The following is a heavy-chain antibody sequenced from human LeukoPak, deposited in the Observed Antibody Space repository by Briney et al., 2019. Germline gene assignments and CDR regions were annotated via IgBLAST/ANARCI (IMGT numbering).Heavy chain of an antibody. V-gene: IGHV3-30*18. D-gene: IGHD6-13*01. CDR1: GFTFSSSG. CDR3: AKGAVSNSWSRPLDS. J-gene: IGHJ4*02. CDR2: ISYDGSTK. Sequence: PGGSLRLSCAASGFTFSSSGMHWVRRAPGKGLEWVSVISYDGSTKYYADSVKGRFTTSRDNSNNTLYLQMNSLKSEDTAFYSCAKGAVSNSWSRPLDSWGQGTLVTVSS.